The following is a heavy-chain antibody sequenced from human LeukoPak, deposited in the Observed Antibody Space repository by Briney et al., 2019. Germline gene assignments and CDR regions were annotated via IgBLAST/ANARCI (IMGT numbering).Heavy chain of an antibody. CDR1: GGSFSGYY. CDR3: ARSELLWFGKVNSGFDF. D-gene: IGHD3-10*01. CDR2: INHSGST. V-gene: IGHV4-34*01. Sequence: PSETLSLTCAVYGGSFSGYYWSWIRQPPGKGLEWIGEINHSGSTNYNPSLMSRVTISVDTSENQFSLKLSSVTAADTAMYYCARSELLWFGKVNSGFDFWGQGTLVTVSS. J-gene: IGHJ4*02.